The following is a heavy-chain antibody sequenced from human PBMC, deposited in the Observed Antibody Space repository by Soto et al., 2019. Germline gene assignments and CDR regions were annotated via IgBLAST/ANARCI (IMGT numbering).Heavy chain of an antibody. CDR3: ERPTYYYDSSGPPAY. CDR1: GFTFSDYY. V-gene: IGHV3-11*04. D-gene: IGHD3-22*01. Sequence: PGGSLRLSCAASGFTFSDYYMSWIRQAPGKGLEWVSYISSSGSTIFYTDSVKGRFTVSRDNAKNSLYLQMNSLRAEDTAVYYCERPTYYYDSSGPPAYWGQGTLVTVSS. J-gene: IGHJ4*02. CDR2: ISSSGSTI.